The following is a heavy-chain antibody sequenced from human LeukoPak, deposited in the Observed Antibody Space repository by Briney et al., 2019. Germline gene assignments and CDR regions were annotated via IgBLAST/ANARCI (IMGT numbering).Heavy chain of an antibody. D-gene: IGHD1-14*01. Sequence: SVTVSFKASGGTFSSYAISWVRQAPGQGLEWMGGIIPIFGTANYAQKFQGRVTITTDESTSTAYMELSSLRSEDTAVYYCARDPGGGFDPWGQGTLVTVSS. J-gene: IGHJ5*02. CDR3: ARDPGGGFDP. V-gene: IGHV1-69*05. CDR2: IIPIFGTA. CDR1: GGTFSSYA.